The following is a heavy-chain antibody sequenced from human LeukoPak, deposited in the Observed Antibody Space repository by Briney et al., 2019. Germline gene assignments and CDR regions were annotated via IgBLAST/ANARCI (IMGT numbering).Heavy chain of an antibody. CDR3: ARMRGYSSSD. CDR2: IYYSGST. Sequence: SETLSLTCTVSGGSISSYYWSWIRQPPGKGLEWIGYIYYSGSTNYNPSLKGRVTISVDTSKNQFSLKLSSVTAADTAVYYCARMRGYSSSDWGQGTLVTVSS. CDR1: GGSISSYY. J-gene: IGHJ4*02. V-gene: IGHV4-59*01. D-gene: IGHD6-6*01.